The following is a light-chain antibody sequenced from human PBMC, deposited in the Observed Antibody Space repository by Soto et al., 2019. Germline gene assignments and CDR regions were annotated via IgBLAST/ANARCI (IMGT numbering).Light chain of an antibody. CDR2: DAS. CDR1: QSVSSY. CDR3: QQRSNWPPDT. J-gene: IGKJ4*01. V-gene: IGKV3-11*01. Sequence: EIVLTQSPATLSLSPGERATLSCRASQSVSSYLAWYQQKPGQAPRLLIYDASNRATGIPARFGGSGSGTDFTLTISSLEPEDFAVYYCQQRSNWPPDTFGGGTKVEIK.